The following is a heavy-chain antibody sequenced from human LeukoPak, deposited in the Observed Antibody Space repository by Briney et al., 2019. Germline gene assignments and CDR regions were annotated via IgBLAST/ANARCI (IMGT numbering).Heavy chain of an antibody. V-gene: IGHV3-13*01. J-gene: IGHJ4*02. CDR2: VSSGFHA. D-gene: IGHD5-18*01. CDR3: VREARGYHYTYFDY. Sequence: GGSLRLSCTASGFTLGSHDMHWVRQIPGQGLEWVAAVSSGFHAFFADSVQGRFTVSREDARNSLYLQMNSLRAGDTAVYYCVREARGYHYTYFDYWGQGTLVAVSS. CDR1: GFTLGSHD.